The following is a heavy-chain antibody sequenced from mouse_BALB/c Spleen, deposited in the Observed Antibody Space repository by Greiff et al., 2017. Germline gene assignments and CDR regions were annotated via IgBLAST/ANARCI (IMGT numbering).Heavy chain of an antibody. CDR2: IDPANGNT. Sequence: VQLQQSGAELVKPGASVKLSCTASGFNIKDTYMHWVKQRPEQGLEWIGRIDPANGNTKYDPKFQGKATITADTSSNTAYLQLSSLTSEDTAVHDCARDGTVQSDYFDDGGQGTTLTVSA. CDR3: ARDGTVQSDYFDD. D-gene: IGHD1-1*01. J-gene: IGHJ2*01. V-gene: IGHV14-3*02. CDR1: GFNIKDTY.